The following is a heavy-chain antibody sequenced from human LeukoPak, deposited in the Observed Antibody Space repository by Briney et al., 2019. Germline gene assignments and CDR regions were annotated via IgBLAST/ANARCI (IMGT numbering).Heavy chain of an antibody. CDR1: GGSFSGYY. CDR3: ALGSWGDYYDSSGSEDYYYYMDV. CDR2: INHSGST. V-gene: IGHV4-34*01. Sequence: ASETLSLTCAVYGGSFSGYYWSWIRQPPGKGLEWIGEINHSGSTNYNPSLKSRVTISVDMSKNQFSLKLSSVTAADTAVYYCALGSWGDYYDSSGSEDYYYYMDVWGKGTTVTVSS. D-gene: IGHD3-22*01. J-gene: IGHJ6*03.